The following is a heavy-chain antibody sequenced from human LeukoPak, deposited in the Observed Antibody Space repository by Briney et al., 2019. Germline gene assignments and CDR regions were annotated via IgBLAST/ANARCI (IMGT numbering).Heavy chain of an antibody. D-gene: IGHD3-22*01. V-gene: IGHV3-23*01. CDR3: AKDPYYYDSSGYSN. CDR1: GFTFSNHG. Sequence: GGSLRLSCAASGFTFSNHGMNWVRQAPGKGLEWVSGISPSGDIAYYADSVKGRFTISRDNSKNTLYLEMNSLRAEDTAVYYCAKDPYYYDSSGYSNWGQGTLVTVSS. CDR2: ISPSGDIA. J-gene: IGHJ4*02.